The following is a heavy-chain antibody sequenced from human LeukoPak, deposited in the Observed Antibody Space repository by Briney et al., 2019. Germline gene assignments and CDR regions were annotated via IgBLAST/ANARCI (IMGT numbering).Heavy chain of an antibody. D-gene: IGHD2-8*02. CDR3: ARLRTGGLVAETNSNWFDP. J-gene: IGHJ5*02. V-gene: IGHV3-48*03. CDR2: ISSVGSTI. Sequence: GGSLRLSCAASGFTFSNYEMNWVRQAPGKGLEWVSYISSVGSTIYYADSVKGRFTISRDNAKNSLYLQMNSLRAEDTAVYYCARLRTGGLVAETNSNWFDPWGQGTLVTVSS. CDR1: GFTFSNYE.